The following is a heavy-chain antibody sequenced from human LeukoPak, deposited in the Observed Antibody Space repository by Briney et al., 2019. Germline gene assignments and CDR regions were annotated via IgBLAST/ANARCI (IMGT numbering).Heavy chain of an antibody. CDR3: ARGVGIVVVPAAIYYYYGMDV. D-gene: IGHD2-2*01. CDR1: GGSFSGYY. V-gene: IGHV4-34*01. Sequence: PSETLSLTCAVYGGSFSGYYWSWIRQPPGKGLEWIGEINHSGSTNYNPSLESRVTISVDTSKNQFSLKLSSVTAADTAVYYCARGVGIVVVPAAIYYYYGMDVWGQGTTVTVSS. CDR2: INHSGST. J-gene: IGHJ6*02.